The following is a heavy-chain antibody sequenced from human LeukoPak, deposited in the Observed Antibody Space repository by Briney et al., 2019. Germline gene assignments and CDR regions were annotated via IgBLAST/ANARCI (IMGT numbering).Heavy chain of an antibody. CDR3: AIYYYGSGSYSLDYYMDV. CDR1: GDSVSSNSAA. CDR2: TYYRSKWYN. Sequence: SQTLSLTCAIAGDSVSSNSAAWNWIRQSPSRGLEWLGRTYYRSKWYNDYAVSVKSRITINPDTSKNQFSLKLSSVTAADTAVYYCAIYYYGSGSYSLDYYMDVWGKGTTVTISS. J-gene: IGHJ6*03. D-gene: IGHD3-10*01. V-gene: IGHV6-1*01.